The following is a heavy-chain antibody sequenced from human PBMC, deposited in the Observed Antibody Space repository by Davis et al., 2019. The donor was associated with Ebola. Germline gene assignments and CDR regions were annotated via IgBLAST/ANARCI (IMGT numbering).Heavy chain of an antibody. J-gene: IGHJ6*02. V-gene: IGHV3-74*01. CDR2: INIDGSTT. D-gene: IGHD6-19*01. CDR3: ARGHISGWYYYYYGMDV. CDR1: GSTFSSHW. Sequence: HTGGSLRLSCVASGSTFSSHWMDWVRQVPGKGLVFVSHINIDGSTTSYADFVKGRFTISRDNAKNTLYLQMNSLRAEDTAVYYCARGHISGWYYYYYGMDVWGQGTTVTVSS.